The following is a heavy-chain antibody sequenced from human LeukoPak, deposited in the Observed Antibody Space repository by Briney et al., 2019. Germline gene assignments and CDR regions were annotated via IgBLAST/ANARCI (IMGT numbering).Heavy chain of an antibody. Sequence: PGGSLRLSCAASGFTSSDYYMSWIRQAPGKGLEWVSYISSSGSTIYYADSVKGRFTISRDNAKNSLYLQMNSLRAEDTAVYYCARVLRFYYYMDVWGKGTTVTVSS. CDR2: ISSSGSTI. V-gene: IGHV3-11*01. J-gene: IGHJ6*03. D-gene: IGHD3-3*01. CDR3: ARVLRFYYYMDV. CDR1: GFTSSDYY.